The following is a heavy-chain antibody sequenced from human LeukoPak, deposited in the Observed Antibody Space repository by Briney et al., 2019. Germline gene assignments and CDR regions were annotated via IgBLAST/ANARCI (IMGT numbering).Heavy chain of an antibody. V-gene: IGHV3-30-3*02. CDR1: GFTFSSYA. J-gene: IGHJ4*02. D-gene: IGHD1-26*01. Sequence: NPGGSLRLSCAASGFTFSSYAMHWVRQAPGKGLEWVAVISYDGSNKYYADSVKGRFTISRDNSKNTLYLQMNSLRAEDTALYYCAKSAVAAVSGIDYFDYWGQGTLVTVSS. CDR2: ISYDGSNK. CDR3: AKSAVAAVSGIDYFDY.